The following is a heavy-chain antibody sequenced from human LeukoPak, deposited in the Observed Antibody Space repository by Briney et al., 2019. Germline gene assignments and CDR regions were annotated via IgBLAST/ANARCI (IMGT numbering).Heavy chain of an antibody. CDR1: GFTFSTYW. V-gene: IGHV3-7*01. D-gene: IGHD3-10*01. CDR2: IKQDGSER. CDR3: ARDGHDYYGSGSYALDY. Sequence: PGGSLRLSCAASGFTFSTYWMTWVRQAPGKGLEWVANIKQDGSERYYVDSVKGRFTISRDNAKNSLYLQMNSLRAEDTAVYYCARDGHDYYGSGSYALDYWGKGTLVTVSS. J-gene: IGHJ4*02.